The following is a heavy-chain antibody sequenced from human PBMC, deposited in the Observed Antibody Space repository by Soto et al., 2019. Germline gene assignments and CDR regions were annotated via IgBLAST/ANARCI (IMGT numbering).Heavy chain of an antibody. Sequence: EVQLLESGGGLVQPGGSLRLSCAASGFTFSSYTMSWVRQAPGKGLEWISAVSGSGGGTYYADSVKGRFTISRDNSKDTLYLQMNNLRAEDTAVYYCAKPPDYNWNDYWGQGTLVTVS. D-gene: IGHD1-20*01. J-gene: IGHJ4*02. CDR2: VSGSGGGT. CDR3: AKPPDYNWNDY. CDR1: GFTFSSYT. V-gene: IGHV3-23*01.